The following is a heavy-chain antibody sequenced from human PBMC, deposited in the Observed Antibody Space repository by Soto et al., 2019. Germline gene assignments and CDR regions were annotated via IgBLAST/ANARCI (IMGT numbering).Heavy chain of an antibody. CDR1: GFTLSSYW. D-gene: IGHD6-13*01. CDR2: INRDGSKQ. V-gene: IGHV3-7*05. Sequence: EVQLEESGGDLVQPGGSLRVSCSASGFTLSSYWMTWVRQAPGKGLEWVANINRDGSKQSYLDSVRGRFTISRDNVRQSLYLLMNSLRADDTALYYCARDVSPGTSSLYLDAFDIWGQGTMVTVSS. J-gene: IGHJ3*02. CDR3: ARDVSPGTSSLYLDAFDI.